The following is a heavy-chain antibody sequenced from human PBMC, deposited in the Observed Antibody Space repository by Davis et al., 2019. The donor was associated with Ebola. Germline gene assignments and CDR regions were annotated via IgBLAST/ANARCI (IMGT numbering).Heavy chain of an antibody. V-gene: IGHV1-46*01. CDR3: ARVGYQWNYRAFLDY. CDR2: INPSGGSP. Sequence: ASVKVSCKASGYTFTSYDINWVRQAPGQGLEWMGMINPSGGSPTYAQKFQGRVTMTRDTSTSTIYMEVTSLSSEDTAVYYCARVGYQWNYRAFLDYWGQGTLVTVSS. D-gene: IGHD6-19*01. CDR1: GYTFTSYD. J-gene: IGHJ4*02.